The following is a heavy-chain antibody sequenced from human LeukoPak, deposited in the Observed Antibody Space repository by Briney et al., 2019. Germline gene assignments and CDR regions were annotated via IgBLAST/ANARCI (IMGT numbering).Heavy chain of an antibody. V-gene: IGHV4-38-2*01. J-gene: IGHJ6*03. Sequence: EASETLSLTCAVSGYSISSGYYWGWIRQSPGKGLEWIGSIYHSGITYHNPSLKSRVNISVDTSKNQFSLKLTSVTAADTALYYRARVVDYYYYYMDVWGKGTTVTVS. CDR1: GYSISSGYY. CDR2: IYHSGIT. CDR3: ARVVDYYYYYMDV.